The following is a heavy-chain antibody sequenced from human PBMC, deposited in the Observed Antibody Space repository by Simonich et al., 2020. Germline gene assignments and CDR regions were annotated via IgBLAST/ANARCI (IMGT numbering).Heavy chain of an antibody. J-gene: IGHJ4*02. Sequence: QVQLVQSGAEVKKPGASVKVSCKASGYTFTGSYMHWGRQAPGQGLGWEERINPTRGGTNYAQKFQGRGTMTRDTSISTAYMELSRLRSDETAVYYCARWPSIPASYGSGSYFDYWGQGTLVTVSS. CDR3: ARWPSIPASYGSGSYFDY. D-gene: IGHD3-10*01. CDR1: GYTFTGSY. CDR2: INPTRGGT. V-gene: IGHV1-2*02.